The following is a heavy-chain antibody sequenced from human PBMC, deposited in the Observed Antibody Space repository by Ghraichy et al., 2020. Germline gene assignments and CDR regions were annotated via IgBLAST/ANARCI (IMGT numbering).Heavy chain of an antibody. D-gene: IGHD6-19*01. V-gene: IGHV4-39*01. CDR3: ARRGWYGKYYFDY. CDR2: IYYSGST. J-gene: IGHJ4*02. Sequence: SETLSLTCTVSGGSISSSSYYWGWIRQPPGKGLEWIGSIYYSGSTYYNPSLKSRVTISVDTSKNQFSLKLSSVTAADTAVYYCARRGWYGKYYFDYWGQGTLVTVSS. CDR1: GGSISSSSYY.